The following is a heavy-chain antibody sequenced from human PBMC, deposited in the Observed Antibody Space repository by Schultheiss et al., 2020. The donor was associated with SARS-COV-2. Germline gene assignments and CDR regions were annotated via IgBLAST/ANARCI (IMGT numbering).Heavy chain of an antibody. Sequence: GGSLRLSFAASGFTVSSNYMSWVRQAPGKGLEWVSSISSSSSYIYYADSVKGRFTISRDNAKNSLYLQMNSLRAEDTAVYYCARDLGYYDSSGWVYWGQGTLVTVSS. V-gene: IGHV3-21*01. CDR1: GFTVSSNY. D-gene: IGHD3-22*01. J-gene: IGHJ4*02. CDR3: ARDLGYYDSSGWVY. CDR2: ISSSSSYI.